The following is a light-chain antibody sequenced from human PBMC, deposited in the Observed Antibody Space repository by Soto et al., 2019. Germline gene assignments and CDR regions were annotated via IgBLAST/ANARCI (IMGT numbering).Light chain of an antibody. CDR1: SSNIGSNP. J-gene: IGLJ1*01. CDR2: SYN. Sequence: QSVLTQPLSASGTPGQRVTISCSGSSSNIGSNPVNWYQQLPGTAPKLLIYSYNQRPSGVPDRFSGSKSGTSASLAISGLQSEDEADYYCTTWDDSLNGQVFGTGTKVTVL. CDR3: TTWDDSLNGQV. V-gene: IGLV1-44*01.